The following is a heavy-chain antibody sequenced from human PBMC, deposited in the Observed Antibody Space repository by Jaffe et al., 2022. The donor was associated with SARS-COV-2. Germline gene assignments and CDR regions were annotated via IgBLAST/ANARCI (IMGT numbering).Heavy chain of an antibody. J-gene: IGHJ6*02. V-gene: IGHV3-30-3*01. CDR2: ISYDGSNK. Sequence: QVQLVESGGGVVQPGRSLRLSCAASGFTFSSYAMHWVRQAPGKGLEWVAVISYDGSNKYYADSVKGRFTISRDNSKNTLYLQMNSLRAEDTAVYYCAREPVVPAAIDYYYYGMDVWGQGTTVTVSS. CDR1: GFTFSSYA. CDR3: AREPVVPAAIDYYYYGMDV. D-gene: IGHD2-2*01.